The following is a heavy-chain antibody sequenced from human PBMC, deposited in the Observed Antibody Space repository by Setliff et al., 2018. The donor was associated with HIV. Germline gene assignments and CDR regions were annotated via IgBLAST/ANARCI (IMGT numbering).Heavy chain of an antibody. CDR3: VRDDYGYNGKGFDY. CDR2: VNHSGST. J-gene: IGHJ4*02. D-gene: IGHD4-17*01. Sequence: SETLSLTCGVSGYSISSGYYWSWIRQPPGKGLEWIGEVNHSGSTGYNPSLKSRVTISIDTSNNQISLRLSSVTAADTAMYYCVRDDYGYNGKGFDYWGPGTLVTVSS. CDR1: GYSISSGYY. V-gene: IGHV4-38-2*02.